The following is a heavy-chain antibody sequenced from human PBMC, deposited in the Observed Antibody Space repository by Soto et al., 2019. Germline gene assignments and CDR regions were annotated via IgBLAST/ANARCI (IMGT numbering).Heavy chain of an antibody. J-gene: IGHJ4*02. CDR3: AAYCSSTSCYGSPFDY. CDR2: TSSSSSYT. V-gene: IGHV3-11*06. Sequence: PGGSLRLSCAASGFTFSDYYMSWIRQAPGKGLEWVSYTSSSSSYTNYADSVKGRFTISRDNAKNSLYLQMNSLRAEDTAVYYCAAYCSSTSCYGSPFDYWGQGTLVTVSS. D-gene: IGHD2-2*01. CDR1: GFTFSDYY.